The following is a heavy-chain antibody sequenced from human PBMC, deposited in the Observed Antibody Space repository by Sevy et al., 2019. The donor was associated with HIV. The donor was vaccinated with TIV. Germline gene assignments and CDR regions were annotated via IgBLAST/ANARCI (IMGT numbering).Heavy chain of an antibody. CDR1: GYTFTSYG. CDR3: IRGADWFDP. J-gene: IGHJ5*02. CDR2: ISAYNGNT. Sequence: ASVKVSCKTSGYTFTSYGITWVRQAPGQGLEWMGWISAYNGNTDYAQNFRGRVTMTTDTSTNTAYMELRSRGSDDTAVYYCIRGADWFDPWGQGTLVTVSS. V-gene: IGHV1-18*01.